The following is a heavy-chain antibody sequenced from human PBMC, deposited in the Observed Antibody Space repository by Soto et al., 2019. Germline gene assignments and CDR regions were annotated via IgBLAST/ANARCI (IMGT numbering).Heavy chain of an antibody. J-gene: IGHJ5*02. Sequence: PWETRYLSFAVSGASVKNYVGNWIRRPTGGGLEWIGNIYHSGSTNYNPSLKSRVTMSIHMSRNQFSLRLTSVTAADAAVYYCARGPYYCGPDTCSYNWLGPRTQRTHVTLSS. CDR3: ARGPYYCGPDTCSYNWLGP. D-gene: IGHD2-21*01. CDR2: IYHSGST. V-gene: IGHV4-59*02. CDR1: GASVKNYV.